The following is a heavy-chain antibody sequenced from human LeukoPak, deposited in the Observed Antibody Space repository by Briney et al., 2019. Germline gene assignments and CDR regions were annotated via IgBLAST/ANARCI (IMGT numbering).Heavy chain of an antibody. Sequence: GGSLRLSCAASGFTFSIYGMHWVRQAPGKGLEWVAIIWYDGSNEYYADSVKGRFTISRDNSKNTMYLQMNSLRAEDTAVYYCARAISTRTTSAVYYWGQGTLVTVSS. V-gene: IGHV3-33*01. D-gene: IGHD1-7*01. J-gene: IGHJ4*02. CDR1: GFTFSIYG. CDR2: IWYDGSNE. CDR3: ARAISTRTTSAVYY.